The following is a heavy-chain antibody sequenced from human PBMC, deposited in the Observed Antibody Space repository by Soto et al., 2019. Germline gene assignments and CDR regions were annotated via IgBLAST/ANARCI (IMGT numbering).Heavy chain of an antibody. J-gene: IGHJ4*02. CDR3: APSVLRTVFGLVTTTAIYFDF. V-gene: IGHV2-5*02. CDR1: GFSLTTSGVG. Sequence: QITLNESGPTQVKPRQTLTLTCTFSGFSLTTSGVGVCWIRQSPGKAPEWLALIYWDDDKRYSPSLKSRLTITKDTSKNQVVLTMADLDPADTATYYCAPSVLRTVFGLVTTTAIYFDFWGQGTPVAVSS. CDR2: IYWDDDK. D-gene: IGHD3-3*01.